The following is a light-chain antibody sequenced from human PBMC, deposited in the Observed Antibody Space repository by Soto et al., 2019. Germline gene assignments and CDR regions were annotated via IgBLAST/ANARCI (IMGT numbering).Light chain of an antibody. J-gene: IGLJ3*02. CDR1: TSDVGAYNF. CDR3: SSYTSSTTVWV. Sequence: QSALTQPASVSGSPGQSITISCTGTTSDVGAYNFVSWYQQHPGKAPKLIIYGVSNRPSGVSNRFSDSKSGNTASLTISGLQAEDEADYYCSSYTSSTTVWVFGGGTKLTVL. CDR2: GVS. V-gene: IGLV2-14*01.